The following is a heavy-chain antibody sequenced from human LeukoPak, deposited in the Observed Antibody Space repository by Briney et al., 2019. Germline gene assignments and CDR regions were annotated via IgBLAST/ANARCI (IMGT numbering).Heavy chain of an antibody. Sequence: GGSLRLSCAASGFTFSSFAMSWVRQAPGKGLEWVSRMSGSSGRTDYADSVKGRFTISRDNSKNTLYLQMNSLRAEDTAVYYCARDYYGSGSYYNVPHYGMDVWGKGTTVTVSS. J-gene: IGHJ6*04. CDR1: GFTFSSFA. CDR2: MSGSSGRT. V-gene: IGHV3-23*01. D-gene: IGHD3-10*01. CDR3: ARDYYGSGSYYNVPHYGMDV.